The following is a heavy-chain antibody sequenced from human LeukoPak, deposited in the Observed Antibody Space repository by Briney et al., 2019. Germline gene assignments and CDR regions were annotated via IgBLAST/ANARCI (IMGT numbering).Heavy chain of an antibody. CDR1: GFTLSSYW. D-gene: IGHD4/OR15-4a*01. V-gene: IGHV3-7*01. Sequence: GGSLRLSCAASGFTLSSYWMAWVRQAPGKGLEWVANIKEDGSEKHYVDSVKGRFTISRDNAKNSLYLQMNSLKAEDTAVYYCARGYGVAYWGQGTLVIVSS. J-gene: IGHJ4*02. CDR2: IKEDGSEK. CDR3: ARGYGVAY.